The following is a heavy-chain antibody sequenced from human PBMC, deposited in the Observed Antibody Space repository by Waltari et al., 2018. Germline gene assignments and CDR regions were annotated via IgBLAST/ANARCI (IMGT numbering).Heavy chain of an antibody. J-gene: IGHJ6*02. CDR2: LSYSGNT. CDR3: ARDSTFKFQDYYNGLDV. V-gene: IGHV4-31*03. CDR1: GGSITSGDVY. Sequence: GPGLVKPSQTLSLTCTVSGGSITSGDVYWTWIRQHPGKGLEWIGYLSYSGNTYYNPSLTSRVLISIDTSKNQFSLTLNSVTAADTAVYYCARDSTFKFQDYYNGLDVWGQGTTVTVSS.